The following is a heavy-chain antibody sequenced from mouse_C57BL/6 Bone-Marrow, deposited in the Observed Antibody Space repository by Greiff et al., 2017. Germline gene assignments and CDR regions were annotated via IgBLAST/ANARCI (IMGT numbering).Heavy chain of an antibody. CDR2: IWSDGST. CDR1: GFSLTSYG. CDR3: ARHGPSREGYAMDY. V-gene: IGHV2-6-1*01. Sequence: VQLQQSGPGLVAPSQSLSITCTVSGFSLTSYGVHWVRQPPGKGLEWLVVIWSDGSTTYNSALKSRLSISKDNSKSQVFLKMNSLQTDDTAMYYCARHGPSREGYAMDYWGQGTSVTVSS. J-gene: IGHJ4*01.